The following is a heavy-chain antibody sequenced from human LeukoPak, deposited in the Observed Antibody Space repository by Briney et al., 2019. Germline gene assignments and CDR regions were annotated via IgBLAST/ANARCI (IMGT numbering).Heavy chain of an antibody. D-gene: IGHD6-19*01. J-gene: IGHJ4*02. CDR3: ARVRSVAGIHYDY. CDR1: GFTFSDFW. CDR2: IKQGGSER. V-gene: IGHV3-7*01. Sequence: PGGSLRLSCAGSGFTFSDFWMTWVRQAPGRGLEWVANIKQGGSERFYVDSVKGRFTISRDNSKNTLYLQMNSLRAEDTAVYYCARVRSVAGIHYDYWGQGTLVTVSS.